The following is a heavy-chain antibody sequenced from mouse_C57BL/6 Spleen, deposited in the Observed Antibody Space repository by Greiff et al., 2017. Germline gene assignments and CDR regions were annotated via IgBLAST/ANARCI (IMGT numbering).Heavy chain of an antibody. Sequence: QVQLKQSGPGLVQPSQSLSITCTVSGFSLTSYGVHWVRQSPGKGLEWLGVIWSGGSTDYNAAFISRLSISKDNSKSQVFFKMNSRQADDTAIYHCARNLCYDYDGGFAYWGQGTLVTVSA. CDR2: IWSGGST. CDR1: GFSLTSYG. CDR3: ARNLCYDYDGGFAY. V-gene: IGHV2-2*01. D-gene: IGHD2-4*01. J-gene: IGHJ3*01.